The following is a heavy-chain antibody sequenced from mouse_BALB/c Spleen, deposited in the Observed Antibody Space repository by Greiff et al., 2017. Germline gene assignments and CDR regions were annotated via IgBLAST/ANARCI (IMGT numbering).Heavy chain of an antibody. CDR1: GYSITSDYA. V-gene: IGHV3-2*02. CDR3: ARWSLYYYGSRYYAMDY. D-gene: IGHD1-1*01. J-gene: IGHJ4*01. CDR2: ISYSGST. Sequence: EVKLQESGPGLVKPSQSLSLTCTVTGYSITSDYAWNWIRQFPGNKLEWMGYISYSGSTSYNPSLKSRISITRDTSKNQFFLQLNSVTTEDTATYYCARWSLYYYGSRYYAMDYWGQGTSVTVSS.